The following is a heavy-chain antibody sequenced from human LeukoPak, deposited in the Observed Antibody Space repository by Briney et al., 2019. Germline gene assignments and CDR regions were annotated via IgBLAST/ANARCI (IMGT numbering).Heavy chain of an antibody. CDR1: GYTFTSYG. Sequence: ASVKVSCKASGYTFTSYGISWVRQAPGQRLEWMGWIRAYNGNTNYAQKLQGRVTMTTDTSTSTAYMELRSLRSDDTAVYCCAREVTYYGSGSYYWGQGTLVTVSS. CDR2: IRAYNGNT. CDR3: AREVTYYGSGSYY. V-gene: IGHV1-18*01. D-gene: IGHD3-10*01. J-gene: IGHJ4*02.